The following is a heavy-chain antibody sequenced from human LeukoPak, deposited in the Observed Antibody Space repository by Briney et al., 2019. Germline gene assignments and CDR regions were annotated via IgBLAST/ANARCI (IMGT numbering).Heavy chain of an antibody. CDR2: ISYDGSNK. J-gene: IGHJ4*02. V-gene: IGHV3-30*18. CDR3: AKDGTMVRGVIGY. CDR1: GFTFSSYG. D-gene: IGHD3-10*01. Sequence: PGRSLRLSCAASGFTFSSYGMHWVRQAPGKGLDRVAVISYDGSNKYYADSVKGRFTISRDNSKNTLYLQMNSLRAEDTAVYYCAKDGTMVRGVIGYWGQGTLVTVSS.